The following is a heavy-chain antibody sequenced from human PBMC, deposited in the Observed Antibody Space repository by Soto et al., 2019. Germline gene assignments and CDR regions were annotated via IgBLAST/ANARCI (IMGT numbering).Heavy chain of an antibody. CDR1: GFTVSSNY. Sequence: GGSLRLSCAASGFTVSSNYMSWVRQAPGKGLEWVSVIYSGGSTYYADSVKGRFTISRHNSKNTLYLQMNSLRAEDTAVYYCAREVPPLAAAGYDAFDIWGQGTMVTVSS. CDR3: AREVPPLAAAGYDAFDI. D-gene: IGHD6-13*01. CDR2: IYSGGST. J-gene: IGHJ3*02. V-gene: IGHV3-53*04.